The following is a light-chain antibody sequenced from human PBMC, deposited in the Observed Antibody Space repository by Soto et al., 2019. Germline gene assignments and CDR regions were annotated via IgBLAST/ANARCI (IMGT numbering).Light chain of an antibody. CDR2: AAS. CDR3: QQSYSTLWT. V-gene: IGKV1-39*01. J-gene: IGKJ1*01. Sequence: DSQMTQSPSSLSASVGDRVTNTCRASQSISSYLNWYQQKPGKAPKLLIYAASSLQSGVPSRFSGSGSGTDFTLTICSLQPEDFATYYCQQSYSTLWTFGQGTKV. CDR1: QSISSY.